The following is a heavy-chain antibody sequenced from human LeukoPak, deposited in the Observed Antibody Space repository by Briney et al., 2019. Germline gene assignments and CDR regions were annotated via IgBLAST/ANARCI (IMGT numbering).Heavy chain of an antibody. CDR1: GFTFSDYF. D-gene: IGHD1-7*01. V-gene: IGHV3-11*06. CDR3: ARSYNWNYVPYYMDV. Sequence: GGSLRLSCAASGFTFSDYFMSWIRQAPGKGLEWVSSISSSSSYIYYADSVKGRFTISRDNAKNSLYLQMNSLRAEDTAVYYCARSYNWNYVPYYMDVWGKGTTVTVSS. CDR2: ISSSSSYI. J-gene: IGHJ6*03.